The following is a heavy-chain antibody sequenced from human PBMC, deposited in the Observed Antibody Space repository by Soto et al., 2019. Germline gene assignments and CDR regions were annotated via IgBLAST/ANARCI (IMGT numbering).Heavy chain of an antibody. V-gene: IGHV4-4*07. D-gene: IGHD1-26*01. CDR2: LSSNGI. CDR1: GGSISTDF. CDR3: AGWSRRLGGWEIDP. Sequence: QVQLQESGPGLVKPSETLSLTCIISGGSISTDFWTWIRQPSGKGLEWIGRLSSNGIDYNPSLQSRVTVAGATYKTQISVRLACVTAGDTAVYYCAGWSRRLGGWEIDPWGQGTLVTVSS. J-gene: IGHJ5*02.